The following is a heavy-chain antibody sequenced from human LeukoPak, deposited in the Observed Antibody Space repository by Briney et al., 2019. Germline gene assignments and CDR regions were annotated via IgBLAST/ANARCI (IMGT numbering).Heavy chain of an antibody. J-gene: IGHJ4*02. V-gene: IGHV7-4-1*02. D-gene: IGHD5-18*01. CDR2: INTKTGNP. CDR1: GYIFNSYA. Sequence: ASVKVSCKASGYIFNSYAMNWVRQAPGQGLEWMGWINTKTGNPTYAQGFTGRFVFSLDTSVSTAYLQISSLKAEDTAVYYCAREIGPRQLHLWGSAFDYWGQGTLVTVSS. CDR3: AREIGPRQLHLWGSAFDY.